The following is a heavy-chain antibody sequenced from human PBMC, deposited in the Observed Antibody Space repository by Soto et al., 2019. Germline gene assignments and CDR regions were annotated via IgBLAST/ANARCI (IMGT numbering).Heavy chain of an antibody. D-gene: IGHD2-21*02. J-gene: IGHJ4*02. CDR1: GFTFSNAW. V-gene: IGHV3-15*01. CDR3: TTELYCGGDCYSVH. Sequence: PGGSLRLSCAASGFTFSNAWMSWVRQAPVKGLEWVGRIKSKTDGGTTDYAAPVKGRFTISRDDSKNTLYLQMNSPKTEDTAVYYYTTELYCGGDCYSVHWGQGTLVTVSS. CDR2: IKSKTDGGTT.